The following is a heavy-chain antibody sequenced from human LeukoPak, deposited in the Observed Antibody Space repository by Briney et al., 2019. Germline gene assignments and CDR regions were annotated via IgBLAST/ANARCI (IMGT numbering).Heavy chain of an antibody. CDR2: INHSGST. V-gene: IGHV4-34*01. J-gene: IGHJ4*02. CDR3: ARGGRWLHRTPPYFDY. D-gene: IGHD5-24*01. Sequence: GSLRLSCAASGFTFSSYGMHWVRQPPGKGLEWIGEINHSGSTNYNPSLKSRVTISVDTSKNQFSLKLSSVTAADTAVYYCARGGRWLHRTPPYFDYWGQGTLVTVSS. CDR1: GFTFSSYG.